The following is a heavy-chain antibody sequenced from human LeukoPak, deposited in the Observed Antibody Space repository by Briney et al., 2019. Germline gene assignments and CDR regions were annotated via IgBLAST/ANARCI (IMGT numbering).Heavy chain of an antibody. V-gene: IGHV3-23*01. CDR3: AKDWIQFNRVFDCFDS. D-gene: IGHD5-18*01. CDR1: GFPFETYA. CDR2: IGNTET. Sequence: GGSLRLSCTTSGFPFETYAMSWVRQAPGKGLEWVATIGNTETFYADSVTGRFTFSRDNSKNTVNLQMNRLRVEDTAIYYCAKDWIQFNRVFDCFDSWGQGTLVTVSS. J-gene: IGHJ4*02.